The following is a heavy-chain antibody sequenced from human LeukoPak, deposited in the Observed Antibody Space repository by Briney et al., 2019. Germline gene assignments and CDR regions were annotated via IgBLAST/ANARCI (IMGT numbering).Heavy chain of an antibody. J-gene: IGHJ4*02. CDR3: ARDGGSSGYYY. V-gene: IGHV3-30-3*01. D-gene: IGHD3-22*01. CDR1: GFTFSRHA. CDR2: ISYDGSTK. Sequence: GRSLRLSCAASGFTFSRHAMHWVRQAPGKGLEWVAVISYDGSTKYCADSVKGRFTISRDNSKNTLYLQMNSLRADDTAVYYCARDGGSSGYYYWGQGTLVTVSS.